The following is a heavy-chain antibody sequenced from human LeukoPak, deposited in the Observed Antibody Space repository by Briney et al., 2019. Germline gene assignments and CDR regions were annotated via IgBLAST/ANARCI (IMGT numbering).Heavy chain of an antibody. CDR1: GGSFSGYY. CDR2: IYQSGST. J-gene: IGHJ4*02. CDR3: ARDKIYYGSGSYYPRAAFDY. D-gene: IGHD3-10*01. Sequence: SETLSLTCAVYGGSFSGYYWSWIRQPPGKGLEWIGSIYQSGSTYYNPSLKSRVTISLDTSKNQFSLKLSSVTAADTAVYYCARDKIYYGSGSYYPRAAFDYWGQGTLVTVSS. V-gene: IGHV4-34*01.